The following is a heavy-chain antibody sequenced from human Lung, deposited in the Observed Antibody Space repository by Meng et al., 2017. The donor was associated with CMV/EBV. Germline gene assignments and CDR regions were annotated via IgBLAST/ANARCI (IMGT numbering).Heavy chain of an antibody. CDR1: GFSFSTYA. Sequence: GGSXRLSCVASGFSFSTYAMHWVRQAPGKGLEWVAFIRFDGSNRDYAGSVKGRFTIYRDNSKNTLYVQMNNLRPEDTAVYYCAKDGGGTLRGAIITKYYFDYWXQGTPVTVSS. D-gene: IGHD3-10*01. CDR3: AKDGGGTLRGAIITKYYFDY. V-gene: IGHV3-30*02. J-gene: IGHJ4*02. CDR2: IRFDGSNR.